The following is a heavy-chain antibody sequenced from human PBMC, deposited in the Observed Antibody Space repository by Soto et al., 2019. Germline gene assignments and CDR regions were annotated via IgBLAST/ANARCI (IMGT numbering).Heavy chain of an antibody. CDR2: VNPNNGDT. D-gene: IGHD3-10*01. CDR1: GYTFSNYD. J-gene: IGHJ4*02. V-gene: IGHV1-8*01. CDR3: AKVSRKGSAIDFDY. Sequence: QVQLVQSGAELKKPGASVKVSCKASGYTFSNYDMNWVRQATGQGPEWIGWVNPNNGDTGYAQKFQGRVTLTTDITTTTSYMELTSLPSEDTAFYYCAKVSRKGSAIDFDYWGQGTLITVSS.